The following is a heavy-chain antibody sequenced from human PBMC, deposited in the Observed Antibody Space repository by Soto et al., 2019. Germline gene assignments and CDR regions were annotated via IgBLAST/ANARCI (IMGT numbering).Heavy chain of an antibody. CDR3: ARERGGSYGAYDI. J-gene: IGHJ3*02. CDR2: VYDTGST. V-gene: IGHV4-59*12. D-gene: IGHD1-26*01. Sequence: SETLSLTCTVFGASIRDYFWSWVRRPPGKGLEWIGYVYDTGSTTYSPSFKSRVTISADMSRNQFSLKLTSVTAADTAVYYCARERGGSYGAYDIWGQGTMVTVSS. CDR1: GASIRDYF.